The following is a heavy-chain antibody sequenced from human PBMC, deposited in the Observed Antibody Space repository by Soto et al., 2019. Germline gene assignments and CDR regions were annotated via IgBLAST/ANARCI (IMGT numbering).Heavy chain of an antibody. V-gene: IGHV4-59*01. CDR3: ARISPVDPYGYVNGGLDV. CDR1: GGSIRSYY. Sequence: QVQLQQSGPGLVKPSETLSLTCSVSGGSIRSYYWSWIRQTPEKGLEWIGYFYHSGNSNYNPSLKSRVTISVDTSKNQLSLSLRSVTAADTAVYFCARISPVDPYGYVNGGLDVWGQGTTVTVSS. CDR2: FYHSGNS. J-gene: IGHJ6*02. D-gene: IGHD5-18*01.